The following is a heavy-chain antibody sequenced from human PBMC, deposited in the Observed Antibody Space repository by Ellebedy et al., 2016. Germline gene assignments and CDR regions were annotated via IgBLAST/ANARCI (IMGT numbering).Heavy chain of an antibody. D-gene: IGHD1-26*01. CDR1: GFTFSSYS. V-gene: IGHV3-48*01. J-gene: IGHJ4*02. CDR3: ATTKGELWPY. CDR2: ISSSSSTT. Sequence: GGSLRLSXAASGFTFSSYSMKWVRQAPGKGLEWVSYISSSSSTTLYADSVKGRFTISRDNAKNSLYLQMNSLRAEDTAAYYCATTKGELWPYWGQGTLVTVSS.